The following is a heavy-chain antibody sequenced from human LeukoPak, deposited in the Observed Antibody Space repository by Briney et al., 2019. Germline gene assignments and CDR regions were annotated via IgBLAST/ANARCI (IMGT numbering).Heavy chain of an antibody. CDR3: AREAEVTTYNYFDY. V-gene: IGHV3-7*01. CDR2: MKQDGSEQ. CDR1: GFTFTTYW. D-gene: IGHD1-1*01. Sequence: GGSLRPSCAASGFTFTTYWMTWVRQAPGKGLEWVANMKQDGSEQYYVDSVKGRFTISRDNAKNSLFLQMNSLRAEDTAVYYCAREAEVTTYNYFDYWGQGTLVTVSS. J-gene: IGHJ4*02.